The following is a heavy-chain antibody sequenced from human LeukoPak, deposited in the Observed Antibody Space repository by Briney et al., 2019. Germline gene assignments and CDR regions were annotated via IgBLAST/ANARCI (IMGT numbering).Heavy chain of an antibody. CDR2: INPHSGGT. D-gene: IGHD2-21*02. V-gene: IGHV1-2*02. Sequence: ASVKVSCKASGYTFTGYYMHWVRQAPGQGLEWMGWINPHSGGTNYAQKFQGRVTMTRDTSISTAYMELSRRRSDDTAVYYCERDRGAWGDWSGMDVWGQGTTVTVSS. J-gene: IGHJ6*02. CDR3: ERDRGAWGDWSGMDV. CDR1: GYTFTGYY.